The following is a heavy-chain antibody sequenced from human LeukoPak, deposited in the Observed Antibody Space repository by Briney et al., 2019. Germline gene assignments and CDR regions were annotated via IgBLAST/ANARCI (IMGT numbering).Heavy chain of an antibody. CDR3: ARGGVRTGFDP. D-gene: IGHD1-1*01. CDR1: GDSVTSNTAP. V-gene: IGHV6-1*01. CDR2: TYYRSKWYY. J-gene: IGHJ5*02. Sequence: SQTLSLTCAISGDSVTSNTAPWNWIRQSPSRGLEWLGRTYYRSKWYYDYAVSVKSRITINPDTSRNQFSLQLDSVTPEDTAVYYCARGGVRTGFDPWGQGTLVAVSS.